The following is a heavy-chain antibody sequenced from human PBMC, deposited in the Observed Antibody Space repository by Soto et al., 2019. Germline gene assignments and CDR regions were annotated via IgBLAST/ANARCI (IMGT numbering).Heavy chain of an antibody. CDR3: ARGNHRWLQLWYFDL. V-gene: IGHV1-69*05. D-gene: IGHD5-12*01. Sequence: QVQLVQSGAEVKKPGSSVKVSCKASGGTFSNYPISWVRQAPGQGLEWMGGIIPIFGTTNYAQKFQGRVTXTXXXSXXTAYRELSSLRSEDTAVFYCARGNHRWLQLWYFDLWGRGTLVTVSS. CDR1: GGTFSNYP. CDR2: IIPIFGTT. J-gene: IGHJ2*01.